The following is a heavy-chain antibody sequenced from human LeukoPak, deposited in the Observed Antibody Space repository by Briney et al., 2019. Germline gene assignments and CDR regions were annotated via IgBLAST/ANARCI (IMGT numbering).Heavy chain of an antibody. J-gene: IGHJ4*02. CDR3: AEEVGATYPTLDY. CDR2: ISGSGGTT. D-gene: IGHD1-26*01. Sequence: QSGGSLRLSCAASGFTFSNFVMSWVRQAPGKGLEWVSSISGSGGTTYYADSVKGRFTISRDNSKNTLYLQMHSLRAEDTAVYYCAEEVGATYPTLDYWGQGTLVTVSS. CDR1: GFTFSNFV. V-gene: IGHV3-23*01.